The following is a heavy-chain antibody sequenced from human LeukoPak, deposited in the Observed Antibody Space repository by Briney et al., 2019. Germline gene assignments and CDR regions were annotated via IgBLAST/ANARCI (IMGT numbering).Heavy chain of an antibody. Sequence: ASVKVSCKASGYTLTSCDINWVRQATGQGLEWIGWMNPNSGNTGYGQSFQGRITMTRDISIGTAYMELSNLTSGDTAIYYCTRGSSGRRDNWGQGTLVTVSA. CDR2: MNPNSGNT. D-gene: IGHD6-19*01. CDR3: TRGSSGRRDN. CDR1: GYTLTSCD. V-gene: IGHV1-8*01. J-gene: IGHJ4*02.